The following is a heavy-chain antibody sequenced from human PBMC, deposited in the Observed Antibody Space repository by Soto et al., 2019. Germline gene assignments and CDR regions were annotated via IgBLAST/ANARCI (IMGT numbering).Heavy chain of an antibody. D-gene: IGHD2-15*01. J-gene: IGHJ6*02. Sequence: SETLSLTCTVSGGSISSGGYYWSWIRQHPGKGLEWIGYIYYSGSTYYNPSLKSRVTISVDTSKNQFSLKLGSVTAADTAVYYCARDRVVVAATPGYYYGMDVWGQGTTVTVSS. CDR2: IYYSGST. CDR3: ARDRVVVAATPGYYYGMDV. V-gene: IGHV4-31*03. CDR1: GGSISSGGYY.